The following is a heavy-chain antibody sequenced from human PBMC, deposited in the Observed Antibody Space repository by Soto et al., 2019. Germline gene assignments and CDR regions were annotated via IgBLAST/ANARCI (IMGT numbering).Heavy chain of an antibody. V-gene: IGHV1-69*13. Sequence: SVKVSCKASGGTFSSYAISWVRQAPGQGLEWMGGIIPIFGTANYAQKFQGRVTITADESTSTAYMELSSLRSEDTAVYYCARGPWPTSGSGSYYNYYYYGMDVWGQGTTVTVSS. CDR2: IIPIFGTA. CDR1: GGTFSSYA. CDR3: ARGPWPTSGSGSYYNYYYYGMDV. J-gene: IGHJ6*02. D-gene: IGHD3-10*01.